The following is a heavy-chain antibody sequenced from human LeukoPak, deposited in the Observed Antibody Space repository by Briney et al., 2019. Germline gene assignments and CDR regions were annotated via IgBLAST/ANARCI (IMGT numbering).Heavy chain of an antibody. CDR2: ISSSGSTI. D-gene: IGHD3-10*02. Sequence: VGSLRLSCAASGFTFSSYEMNWVRQAPGKGLEWVSYISSSGSTIYYADSVKGRFTISRDNAKNSLYLQMNSLRAEDTAVYYCAELGITKIGGVWGKGTTVTISS. CDR3: AELGITKIGGV. V-gene: IGHV3-48*03. CDR1: GFTFSSYE. J-gene: IGHJ6*04.